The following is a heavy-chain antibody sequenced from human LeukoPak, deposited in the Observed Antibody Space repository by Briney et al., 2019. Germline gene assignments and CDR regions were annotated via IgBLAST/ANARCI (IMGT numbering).Heavy chain of an antibody. CDR2: IFHSGRT. CDR1: GGSISNSNW. CDR3: ARDLYGSGTRFDY. Sequence: SETLSLTCSVSGGSISNSNWWSWVRQPPGKGLEWVAEIFHSGRTNYNPSLKSRVTISVDKSKNQFSLKLSSVTAADTAVYYCARDLYGSGTRFDYWGQGALVTVCS. D-gene: IGHD3-10*01. J-gene: IGHJ4*02. V-gene: IGHV4-4*02.